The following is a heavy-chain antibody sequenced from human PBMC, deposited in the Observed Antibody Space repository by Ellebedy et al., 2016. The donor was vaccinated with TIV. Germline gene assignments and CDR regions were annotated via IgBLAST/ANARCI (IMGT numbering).Heavy chain of an antibody. CDR1: GGTFSSYA. V-gene: IGHV1-69*06. Sequence: SVKVSCXASGGTFSSYAISWVRQAPGQGLEWMGGIIPIFGTANYAQKFQGRVTITADKSTSTVYMELSSLRSEDTAVYYCARDSSEDIVLMVYAHSWFDPWGQGTLVTVSS. D-gene: IGHD2-8*01. J-gene: IGHJ5*02. CDR3: ARDSSEDIVLMVYAHSWFDP. CDR2: IIPIFGTA.